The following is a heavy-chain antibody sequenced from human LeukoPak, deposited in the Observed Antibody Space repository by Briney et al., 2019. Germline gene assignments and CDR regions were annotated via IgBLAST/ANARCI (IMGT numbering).Heavy chain of an antibody. Sequence: PGGTLRLSCAASGFTFSSYSMNWVRQAPGKGLEWVSSISSSSSYIYYADSVKGRFTISRDNAKNSLYLQMNSLRAEDTAVYYCARVLRRIGWFDPWAREPWSPSPQ. CDR3: ARVLRRIGWFDP. CDR1: GFTFSSYS. V-gene: IGHV3-21*01. CDR2: ISSSSSYI. J-gene: IGHJ5*02.